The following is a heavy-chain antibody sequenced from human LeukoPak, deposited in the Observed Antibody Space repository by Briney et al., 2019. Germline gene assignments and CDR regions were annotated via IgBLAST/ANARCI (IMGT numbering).Heavy chain of an antibody. V-gene: IGHV3-7*01. Sequence: GGSLRLSCAASGFTFSSYWMSWVRQAPGKGLEWVANIKQDGSEKYYVDSVKGRFTISRDDAKNSLYLQMNSLRAEDTAVYYCARSGDYKFWIGYYTPQLDDWTQGSLVTVS. D-gene: IGHD3-3*01. CDR1: GFTFSSYW. J-gene: IGHJ4*01. CDR3: ARSGDYKFWIGYYTPQLDD. CDR2: IKQDGSEK.